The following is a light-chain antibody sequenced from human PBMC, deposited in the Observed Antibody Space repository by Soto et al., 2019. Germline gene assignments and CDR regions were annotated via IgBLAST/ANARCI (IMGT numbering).Light chain of an antibody. CDR3: QQYESSPLT. CDR1: QSVSSRL. V-gene: IGKV3-20*01. Sequence: EIVLTQSPGTLSVSPGERVTLACRASQSVSSRLFAWYQQKPGQTPRLLIYGASHRATGIPDRFSGSGPGTGYTLTINRVEPEDTAVYYCQQYESSPLTFGQGTRLQIK. J-gene: IGKJ5*01. CDR2: GAS.